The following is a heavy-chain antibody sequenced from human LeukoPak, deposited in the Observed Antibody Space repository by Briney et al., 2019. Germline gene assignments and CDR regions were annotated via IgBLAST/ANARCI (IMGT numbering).Heavy chain of an antibody. CDR3: ARVGAVAGAFDI. CDR2: IKSDGSST. D-gene: IGHD6-19*01. V-gene: IGHV3-74*01. J-gene: IGHJ3*02. CDR1: GFTFSNYW. Sequence: GGSLRLSCAASGFTFSNYWMHWVRQAPGRGLVWVSRIKSDGSSTTYADSVKGRFTISRDNAKSTLYLQMNSLRAEDTAVHYCARVGAVAGAFDIWGQGTMVTVSS.